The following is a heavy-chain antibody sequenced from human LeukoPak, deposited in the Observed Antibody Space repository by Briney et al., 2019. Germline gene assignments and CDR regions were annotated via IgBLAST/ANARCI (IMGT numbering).Heavy chain of an antibody. Sequence: PGGSLRLSCAASGFTFSSYSMNWVRQAPGKGLEWVSSISSSSSYIYYADSVKGRFTISRDNAKNSLYLQMNSLRAEDTAVYYCAKDLGGIAVAGSWGQGTLVTVSS. CDR3: AKDLGGIAVAGS. CDR1: GFTFSSYS. D-gene: IGHD6-19*01. J-gene: IGHJ5*02. CDR2: ISSSSSYI. V-gene: IGHV3-21*01.